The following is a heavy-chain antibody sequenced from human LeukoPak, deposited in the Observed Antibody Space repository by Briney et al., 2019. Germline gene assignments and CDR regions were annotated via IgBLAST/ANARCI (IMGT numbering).Heavy chain of an antibody. V-gene: IGHV4-34*01. D-gene: IGHD4-17*01. J-gene: IGHJ4*02. CDR1: GVSFNDYY. Sequence: PSETLSLTCAVSGVSFNDYYWSWVRQTPGKGLEWIGEINHSGCTNDSPSLKSQVTLSIDTSRKQFSLNLRSVTVADTGIYYCTRMTTGHDYWGQGTLVTVSS. CDR3: TRMTTGHDY. CDR2: INHSGCT.